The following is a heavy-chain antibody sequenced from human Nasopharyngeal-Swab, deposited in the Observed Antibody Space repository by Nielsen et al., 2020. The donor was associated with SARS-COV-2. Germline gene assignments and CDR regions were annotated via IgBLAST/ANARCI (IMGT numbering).Heavy chain of an antibody. J-gene: IGHJ4*02. CDR2: IYYSGST. CDR3: ARGSYYYDSSGREPGFDY. V-gene: IGHV4-59*01. CDR1: GGSISSYY. Sequence: SETLSLTCTVSGGSISSYYWSWIRQPPGKGLEWIGYIYYSGSTNYNPSLKSRVTISVDTSKNQFSLKLSSVTAADTAVYYCARGSYYYDSSGREPGFDYWAREPWSPSPQ. D-gene: IGHD3-22*01.